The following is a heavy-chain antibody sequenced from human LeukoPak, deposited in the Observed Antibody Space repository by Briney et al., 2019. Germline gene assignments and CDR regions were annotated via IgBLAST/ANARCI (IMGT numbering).Heavy chain of an antibody. CDR1: GGSFSGYY. J-gene: IGHJ3*02. Sequence: SETLSLTCAVYGGSFSGYYWSWIRQPPGKGLEWIGEINHSGSTNYNPSLKSRVTMSLDTSNNQFSLRLSSVTAADTAVYYCARERTMVGGADIWGQGTKVTVSS. CDR3: ARERTMVGGADI. CDR2: INHSGST. V-gene: IGHV4-34*01. D-gene: IGHD2-21*01.